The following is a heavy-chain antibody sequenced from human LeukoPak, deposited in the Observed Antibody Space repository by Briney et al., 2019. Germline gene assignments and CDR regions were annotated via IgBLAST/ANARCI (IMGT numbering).Heavy chain of an antibody. D-gene: IGHD2-15*01. CDR2: IRSKAYGGTT. V-gene: IGHV3-49*04. J-gene: IGHJ4*02. CDR1: GFTFGDYA. CDR3: TRAGTKLGYCSGGSCYSIALY. Sequence: GGSLRLSCTASGFTFGDYAMSWVRQAPGKGLEWVGFIRSKAYGGTTEYAASVKGRFTISRDDSKSIAYLLMNSLKTEDTAVYYCTRAGTKLGYCSGGSCYSIALYWGQGTLVTVSS.